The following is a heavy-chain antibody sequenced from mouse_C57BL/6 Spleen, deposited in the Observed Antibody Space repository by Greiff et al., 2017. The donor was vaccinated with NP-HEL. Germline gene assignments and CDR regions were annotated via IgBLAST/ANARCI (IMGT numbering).Heavy chain of an antibody. CDR2: INPSNGGT. CDR3: ARSNYGSSYRFAY. CDR1: GYTFTSYW. Sequence: VKLQQPGTELVKPGASVKLSCKASGYTFTSYWMHWVKQRPGQGLEWIGNINPSNGGTNYNEKFKSKATLTVDKSSSTAYMQLSSLTSEDSAVYYCARSNYGSSYRFAYWGQGTLVTVSA. V-gene: IGHV1-53*01. D-gene: IGHD1-1*01. J-gene: IGHJ3*01.